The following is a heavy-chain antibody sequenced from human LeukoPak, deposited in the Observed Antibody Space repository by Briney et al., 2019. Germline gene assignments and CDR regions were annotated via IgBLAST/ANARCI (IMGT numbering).Heavy chain of an antibody. Sequence: PGGSLRLSCAASGFTFSSYEMNWVRQAPGKGLGWVSYISSSGSTIYYADSVKGRFTISRDNAKNSLYLQMNSLRAEDTAVYYCARTDYYDSSGYYGRGYYYYYGMDVWGQGTTVTVSS. CDR2: ISSSGSTI. J-gene: IGHJ6*02. CDR3: ARTDYYDSSGYYGRGYYYYYGMDV. D-gene: IGHD3-22*01. CDR1: GFTFSSYE. V-gene: IGHV3-48*03.